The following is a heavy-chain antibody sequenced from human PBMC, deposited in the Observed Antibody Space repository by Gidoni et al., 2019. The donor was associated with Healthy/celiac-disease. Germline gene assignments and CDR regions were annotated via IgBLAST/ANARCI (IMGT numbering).Heavy chain of an antibody. V-gene: IGHV3-49*04. D-gene: IGHD3-3*01. CDR1: GFTFGDYA. J-gene: IGHJ4*02. Sequence: EVQLVESGGGLVQPGRSLRLSCTASGFTFGDYAMSWVRQAPGKGLEWVGFIRSKAYGGTTEYAASVKGRFTISRDDSKSIAYLQMNSLKTEDTAVYYCTAEDVRITIFQDYWGQGTLVTVSS. CDR2: IRSKAYGGTT. CDR3: TAEDVRITIFQDY.